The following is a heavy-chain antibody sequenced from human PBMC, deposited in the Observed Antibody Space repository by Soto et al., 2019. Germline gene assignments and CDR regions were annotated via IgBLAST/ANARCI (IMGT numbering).Heavy chain of an antibody. CDR3: ARRRDGYTGVWFDP. J-gene: IGHJ5*02. CDR1: GAPISAFY. D-gene: IGHD5-12*01. Sequence: SETLSLTCTVSGAPISAFYWSWIRQSPGKRLEWIGDIYYTGSTNYNPSLNSRVTISLDTSKNQFSLRLNSVTAADTAVYYCARRRDGYTGVWFDPWGQGTLVTV. CDR2: IYYTGST. V-gene: IGHV4-59*01.